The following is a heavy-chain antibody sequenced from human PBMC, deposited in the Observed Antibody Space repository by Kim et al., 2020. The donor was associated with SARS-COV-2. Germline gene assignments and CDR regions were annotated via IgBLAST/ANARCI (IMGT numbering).Heavy chain of an antibody. J-gene: IGHJ3*02. V-gene: IGHV4-39*01. D-gene: IGHD6-19*01. Sequence: PSLKSRVTISVDTSKNQFSLKLSSVTAADTAVYYCARSYSSGWKHDAFDIWGQGTMVTVSS. CDR3: ARSYSSGWKHDAFDI.